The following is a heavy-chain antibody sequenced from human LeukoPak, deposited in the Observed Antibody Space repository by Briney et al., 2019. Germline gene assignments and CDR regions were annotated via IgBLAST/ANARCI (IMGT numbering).Heavy chain of an antibody. V-gene: IGHV4-34*01. J-gene: IGHJ4*02. Sequence: GSLRLSCAASGFTFSSYAMSWIRQPPGKGLEWIGEINHSGSTNYNPSLKSRVTISVDTSKNQFSLKLSSVTAADTAVYYCARDSGYYFDYWGQGTLVTVSS. CDR3: ARDSGYYFDY. CDR1: GFTFSSYA. CDR2: INHSGST.